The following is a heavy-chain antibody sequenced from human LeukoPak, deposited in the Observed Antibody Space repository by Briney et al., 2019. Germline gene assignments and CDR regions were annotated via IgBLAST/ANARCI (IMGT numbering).Heavy chain of an antibody. V-gene: IGHV5-51*01. J-gene: IGHJ4*02. D-gene: IGHD6-19*01. CDR2: IYPGDSDT. CDR3: ARRGSGWYVDY. Sequence: GESLKISCKGSGYSFTSYWIGWVRQMPGKGLEWMGIIYPGDSDTRYSPSFQGQVSISVDKSISTAYLHWRSLKASDTAMYYCARRGSGWYVDYWGQGPLVTVSS. CDR1: GYSFTSYW.